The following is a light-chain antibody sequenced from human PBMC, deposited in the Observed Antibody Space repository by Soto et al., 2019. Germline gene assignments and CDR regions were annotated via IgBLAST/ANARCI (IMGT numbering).Light chain of an antibody. CDR2: EVT. CDR3: SSYAGSNNWV. V-gene: IGLV2-8*01. J-gene: IGLJ3*02. Sequence: QSALTQPPSASGSPGQSVTFSCTGTSSDVGGYNYVSWYQQHPGRAPKLIIYEVTKRPSGVPDRFSGSKSGNTASLTVSGLKAEYEADYYCSSYAGSNNWVFGGGTQLTVL. CDR1: SSDVGGYNY.